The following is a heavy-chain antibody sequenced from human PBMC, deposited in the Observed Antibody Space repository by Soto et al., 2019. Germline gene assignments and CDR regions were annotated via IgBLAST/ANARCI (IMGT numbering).Heavy chain of an antibody. Sequence: QVQLVQSGAEVKKPGASVKVSCKASGYTFTSYGISWVRQTPGQGLEWMGWISAYNGNTNYAQKLKGRVTTTTATSTSTAYMELRSRRSDDTAVYYCASDSTVTTGGDYWGKGTLVTVSS. CDR2: ISAYNGNT. CDR3: ASDSTVTTGGDY. V-gene: IGHV1-18*01. J-gene: IGHJ4*02. CDR1: GYTFTSYG. D-gene: IGHD4-17*01.